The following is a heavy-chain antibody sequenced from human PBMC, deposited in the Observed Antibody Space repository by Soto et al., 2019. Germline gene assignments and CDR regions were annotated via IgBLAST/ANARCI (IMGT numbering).Heavy chain of an antibody. CDR2: IHPGDSDT. J-gene: IGHJ5*02. V-gene: IGHV5-51*01. Sequence: GESLKISCKSSTYTFSNYWIGWVRQIPGRGLEWMGIIHPGDSDTRYSPFFQGQVTISADKSISTAYLQWSSLKASDTAMYYCARHNRYSSTWFEGWFDPWGQGTLVTVSS. D-gene: IGHD6-13*01. CDR1: TYTFSNYW. CDR3: ARHNRYSSTWFEGWFDP.